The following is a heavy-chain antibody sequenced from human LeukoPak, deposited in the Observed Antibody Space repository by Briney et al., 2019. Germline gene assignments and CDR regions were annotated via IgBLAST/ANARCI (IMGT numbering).Heavy chain of an antibody. CDR1: GFTFSDYY. D-gene: IGHD3-22*01. CDR2: ISTSGNTI. Sequence: GGSLRLSCAASGFTFSDYYMTWIRQAPGKGLEWVSYISTSGNTIYYADSVKGRFIISRDNAKNSLYLQLNSLRAEDTAVYYCANHRLVVVSFDYWGQGILVTVSS. J-gene: IGHJ4*02. V-gene: IGHV3-11*01. CDR3: ANHRLVVVSFDY.